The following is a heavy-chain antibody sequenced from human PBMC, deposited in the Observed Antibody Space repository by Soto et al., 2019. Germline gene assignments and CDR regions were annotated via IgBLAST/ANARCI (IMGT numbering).Heavy chain of an antibody. CDR3: AKRRVVPTARYYYYGMDV. Sequence: SETLSLTCTVSGGSISSYYWSWIRQPPGKGLEWIGYIYYSGSTNYNPSLKSRVTISVDTSKNQFSLKLSSVTAADTAVYYCAKRRVVPTARYYYYGMDVWGQGTTVTVSS. V-gene: IGHV4-59*01. CDR2: IYYSGST. CDR1: GGSISSYY. J-gene: IGHJ6*02. D-gene: IGHD2-2*01.